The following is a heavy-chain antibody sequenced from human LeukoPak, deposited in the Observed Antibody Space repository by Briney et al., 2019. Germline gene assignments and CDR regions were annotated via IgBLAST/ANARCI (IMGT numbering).Heavy chain of an antibody. V-gene: IGHV1-18*01. CDR3: AREEDYYGSGSYYSFDI. J-gene: IGHJ3*02. Sequence: ASVKVSCKASGYTFTSYGITWVRQAPGQGLEWMGWISAYNGNTNYAQKLQGRVTMTTDTSTSTAYMELRSLRSDDTAVYYCAREEDYYGSGSYYSFDIWGQGTMVTASS. D-gene: IGHD3-10*01. CDR2: ISAYNGNT. CDR1: GYTFTSYG.